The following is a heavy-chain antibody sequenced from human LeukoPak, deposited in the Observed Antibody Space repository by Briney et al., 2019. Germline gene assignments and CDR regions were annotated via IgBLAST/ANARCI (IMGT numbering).Heavy chain of an antibody. Sequence: SETLSLTCTVSGGSISSYYWSWIRQPPGKGLEWIGYIYYSGSTNYNPSLKSRVTISVDTSKNQFSLKLSSVTAADTAVYYCARETTGYSSSWYAGWFDPWGQGTLVTVSS. CDR1: GGSISSYY. D-gene: IGHD6-13*01. CDR2: IYYSGST. J-gene: IGHJ5*02. V-gene: IGHV4-59*01. CDR3: ARETTGYSSSWYAGWFDP.